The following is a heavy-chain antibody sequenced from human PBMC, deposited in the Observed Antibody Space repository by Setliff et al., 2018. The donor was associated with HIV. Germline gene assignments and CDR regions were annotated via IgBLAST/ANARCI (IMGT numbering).Heavy chain of an antibody. J-gene: IGHJ2*01. D-gene: IGHD1-26*01. CDR1: GDSMSSGDYS. Sequence: LSLTCAVSGDSMSSGDYSWNWIRQSPGKGLEWIGYIYPSGRTYYNPSLKNRVTMSIDRSKKQFSLNLSSVTAADTAVYYCVREVGYFDFWGRGTLVTVSS. CDR3: VREVGYFDF. CDR2: IYPSGRT. V-gene: IGHV4-30-2*06.